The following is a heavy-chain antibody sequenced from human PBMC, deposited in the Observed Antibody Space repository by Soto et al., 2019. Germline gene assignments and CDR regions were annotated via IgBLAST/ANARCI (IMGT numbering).Heavy chain of an antibody. J-gene: IGHJ5*02. V-gene: IGHV1-24*01. CDR2: FDSDEAET. CDR3: TTYHGDYNFDH. D-gene: IGHD4-17*01. Sequence: QVQLVQSGAEVKKPGASVKVSCKVSGYTLNEVAMHWVRQAPGKGLEWLGGFDSDEAETIYAQHFQGRVTMNEDTSTDTVYMELSSLRSEDTALYFCTTYHGDYNFDHWGQGTLVTVSS. CDR1: GYTLNEVA.